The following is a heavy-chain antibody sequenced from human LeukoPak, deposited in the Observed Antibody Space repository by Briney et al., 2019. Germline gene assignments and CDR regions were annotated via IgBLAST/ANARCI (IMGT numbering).Heavy chain of an antibody. CDR1: GYTFTRYY. CDR3: ARDTYPTDDSSGYLDY. J-gene: IGHJ4*02. D-gene: IGHD3-22*01. Sequence: GASVKVSCKASGYTFTRYYMHWVRQAPGQGLEWMGIINPSGGSTSYAQKFQGRVTMTRDTSTSTVYMELSSLRSEDTAVYYCARDTYPTDDSSGYLDYWGQGTLVTVSS. V-gene: IGHV1-46*01. CDR2: INPSGGST.